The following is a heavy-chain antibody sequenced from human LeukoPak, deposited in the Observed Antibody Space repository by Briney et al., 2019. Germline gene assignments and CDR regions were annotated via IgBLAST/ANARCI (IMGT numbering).Heavy chain of an antibody. J-gene: IGHJ4*02. Sequence: GGSLRLSCAASGFTFSSYSMNWVRQAPGKGLEWVAVIWHDGSDKYYADSVKGRFTISRDNSKNTLYLQMNSLRAEDTAVYYCARDNVEGLYYIDYWGQGTLVTVSS. CDR2: IWHDGSDK. CDR3: ARDNVEGLYYIDY. V-gene: IGHV3-33*08. CDR1: GFTFSSYS. D-gene: IGHD2-2*02.